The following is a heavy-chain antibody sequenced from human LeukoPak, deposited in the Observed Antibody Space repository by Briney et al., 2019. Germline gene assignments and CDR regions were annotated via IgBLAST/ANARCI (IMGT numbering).Heavy chain of an antibody. J-gene: IGHJ5*02. D-gene: IGHD3-10*01. V-gene: IGHV1-2*02. CDR1: GYTFTNYP. CDR2: INPNSGGT. Sequence: ASVKVSCKASGYTFTNYPMNWVRQAPGQGLEWMGWINPNSGGTNYAQKFQGRVTMTRDTSISTAYMELSRLRSDDTAVYYCAASITMVRGAPSGSWFDPWGQGTLVTVSS. CDR3: AASITMVRGAPSGSWFDP.